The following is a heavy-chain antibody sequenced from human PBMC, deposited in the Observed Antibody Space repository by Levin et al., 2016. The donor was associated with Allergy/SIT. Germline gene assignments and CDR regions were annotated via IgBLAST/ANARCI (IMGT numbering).Heavy chain of an antibody. CDR1: GGSISSGGYS. V-gene: IGHV4-30-2*01. CDR2: IYHSGST. D-gene: IGHD5-18*01. J-gene: IGHJ4*02. CDR3: ARSGYSYGYIFDY. Sequence: SETLSLTCAVSGGSISSGGYSWSWIRQPPGKGLEWIGYIYHSGSTYYNPSLKSRVTISVDRSKNQFSLKLSSVTAADTAVYYCARSGYSYGYIFDYWGQGTLVTVSS.